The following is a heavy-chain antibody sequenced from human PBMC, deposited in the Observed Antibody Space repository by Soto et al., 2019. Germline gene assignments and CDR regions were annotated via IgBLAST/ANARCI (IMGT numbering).Heavy chain of an antibody. J-gene: IGHJ6*02. Sequence: ASVKVSCEVSGYTLIELSIHWVRRAPGKGLEWMGRFDPENGERIYAQKFQGRVTMTEDTSTDTAYMELSSLRSEDTAVYYCATDHQWLGDYYYGMDVWGQGTTVTVSS. CDR1: GYTLIELS. CDR2: FDPENGER. D-gene: IGHD6-19*01. V-gene: IGHV1-24*01. CDR3: ATDHQWLGDYYYGMDV.